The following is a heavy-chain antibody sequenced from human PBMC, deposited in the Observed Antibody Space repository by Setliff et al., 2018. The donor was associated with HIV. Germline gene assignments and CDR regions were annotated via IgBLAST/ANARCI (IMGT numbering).Heavy chain of an antibody. J-gene: IGHJ6*02. D-gene: IGHD3-3*02. CDR3: TRKLAPGHGMDV. Sequence: GGSLRLSCAASGFTFSGHSMNWVRQAPGEGLEWVAYINSGSDTIYYADSVKGRFTISRDNAKNSLYLQMDSLRVEDTTVYYCTRKLAPGHGMDVWGQGTTVTVSS. CDR1: GFTFSGHS. CDR2: INSGSDTI. V-gene: IGHV3-48*04.